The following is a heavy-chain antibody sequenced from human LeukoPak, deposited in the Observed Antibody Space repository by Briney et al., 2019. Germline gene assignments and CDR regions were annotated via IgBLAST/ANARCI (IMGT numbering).Heavy chain of an antibody. J-gene: IGHJ4*02. Sequence: GGSLRLSCAASGFTFSSYWMSWVRQAPGKGLEWVANIEQDGSEKYYVDSVEGRFTISRDNAKKSLYLQMNSLRAEDTAVYYCARDPGQWLVSSDYWGQGTLVTVSS. CDR1: GFTFSSYW. D-gene: IGHD6-19*01. CDR3: ARDPGQWLVSSDY. CDR2: IEQDGSEK. V-gene: IGHV3-7*01.